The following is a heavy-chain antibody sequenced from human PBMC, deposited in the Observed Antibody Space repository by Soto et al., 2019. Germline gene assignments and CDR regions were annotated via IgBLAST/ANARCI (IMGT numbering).Heavy chain of an antibody. J-gene: IGHJ6*02. CDR3: AKDIMEWLVLPGAGMDV. D-gene: IGHD3-3*01. CDR1: GFTFDDYA. Sequence: EVQLVESGGGLVQPGRSLRLSCAASGFTFDDYAMHWVRQAPGKGLEWVSGISWNSGSIGYADSVKGRFTISRDNAKNSLYLQMNSLSAEDTALYHCAKDIMEWLVLPGAGMDVWGQGTTVTVSS. V-gene: IGHV3-9*01. CDR2: ISWNSGSI.